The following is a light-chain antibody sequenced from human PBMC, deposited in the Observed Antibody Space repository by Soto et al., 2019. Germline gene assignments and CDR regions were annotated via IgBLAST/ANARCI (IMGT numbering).Light chain of an antibody. CDR2: DVT. CDR3: KSYTSSDTYV. J-gene: IGLJ1*01. Sequence: QSALTQPASVSGSPGQSITISCTGTSCDIGSCNFVSWYQQHPGKAPKLIISDVTNRPSGVSSRFSGSKSDNTASLTISGLQSEDEADYYCKSYTSSDTYVFGTGTKVTVL. V-gene: IGLV2-14*03. CDR1: SCDIGSCNF.